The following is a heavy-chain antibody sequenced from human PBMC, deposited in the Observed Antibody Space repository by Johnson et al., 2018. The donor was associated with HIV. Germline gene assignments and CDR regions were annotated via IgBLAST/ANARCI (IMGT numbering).Heavy chain of an antibody. CDR2: ISYDGSNK. CDR3: AKDRQWGPRDAFDI. V-gene: IGHV3-30-3*01. CDR1: GFTFSSYA. J-gene: IGHJ3*02. D-gene: IGHD6-19*01. Sequence: QVQLVESGGGVVQPGRSLRLSCAASGFTFSSYAMHWVRQAPGKGLEWVAVISYDGSNKYYADSVKGRFTISRDNSKNTLYLQMNSLRVEDTAVYYCAKDRQWGPRDAFDIWGQGTMVTVSS.